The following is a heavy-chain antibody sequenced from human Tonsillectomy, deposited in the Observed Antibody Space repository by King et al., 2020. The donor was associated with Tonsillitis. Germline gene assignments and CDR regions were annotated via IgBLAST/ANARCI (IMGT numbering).Heavy chain of an antibody. D-gene: IGHD5-12*01. Sequence: VQLVESGGGLVKPGGSLRLSCAASGFTLSDHYISWIRQAPGKGLELVSYISRSGSTTYYADSVRGRFTISRDNAKNSVDLQMNSLGAEDTAVYYCARRGHYGGYDVFDLWGQGTLVTVSS. J-gene: IGHJ5*02. V-gene: IGHV3-11*01. CDR3: ARRGHYGGYDVFDL. CDR1: GFTLSDHY. CDR2: ISRSGSTT.